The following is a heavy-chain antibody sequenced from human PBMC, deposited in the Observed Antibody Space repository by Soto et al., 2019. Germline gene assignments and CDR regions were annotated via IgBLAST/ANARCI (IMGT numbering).Heavy chain of an antibody. CDR2: MNPNSGNT. CDR3: ARQAGDYVGSDYYYYMDV. CDR1: GYTFTSYD. V-gene: IGHV1-8*01. Sequence: GASVKVSCKASGYTFTSYDINWVRQATGQGLEWMGWMNPNSGNTGYAQKFQGRVTMTRNTSISTAYMELSSLRSEDTAVYYCARQAGDYVGSDYYYYMDVWGKGTTVTVSS. D-gene: IGHD4-17*01. J-gene: IGHJ6*03.